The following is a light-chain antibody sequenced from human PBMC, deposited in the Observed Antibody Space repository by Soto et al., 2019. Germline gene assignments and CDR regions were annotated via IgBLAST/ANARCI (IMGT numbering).Light chain of an antibody. CDR3: QQYDNLLLT. CDR1: QDISHY. J-gene: IGKJ4*01. V-gene: IGKV1-33*01. Sequence: DIPLTQSPSSLSASAGDRITITCHASQDISHYLTWYQQKPGKAPKLLIYDASKLETRVTSRFSGSGSATVFTFTISSLQRDDIATYYCQQYDNLLLTFGGGTKVEIK. CDR2: DAS.